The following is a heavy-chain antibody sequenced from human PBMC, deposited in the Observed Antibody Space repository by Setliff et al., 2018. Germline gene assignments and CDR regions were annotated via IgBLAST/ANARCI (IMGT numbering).Heavy chain of an antibody. V-gene: IGHV3-23*03. D-gene: IGHD2-15*01. CDR1: GFTFSNYA. CDR2: IYSGGSRT. CDR3: ARDEVNCSGSKCYSGFDS. J-gene: IGHJ4*02. Sequence: PGGSLRLSCAASGFTFSNYAMGWVRQAPGKGLEWVSVIYSGGSRTYSADSVKGRFTVSRDNARNSLYLQMNNLRAEDTAVYYCARDEVNCSGSKCYSGFDSWGQGTLVTVSS.